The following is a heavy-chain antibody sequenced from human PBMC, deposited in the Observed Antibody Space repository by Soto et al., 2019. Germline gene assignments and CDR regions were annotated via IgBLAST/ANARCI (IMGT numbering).Heavy chain of an antibody. CDR1: GYTFTSYD. CDR3: AREGMVVVAAMVGLFDI. D-gene: IGHD2-15*01. V-gene: IGHV1-8*01. J-gene: IGHJ3*02. CDR2: MNPNSGNT. Sequence: ASVKVSCKASGYTFTSYDINWVRQAPGQGLEWMGIMNPNSGNTSYAQKFQGRVTMTRDTSTSTVYMELSSLRSEDTAVYYCAREGMVVVAAMVGLFDIWGQGTMVTVSS.